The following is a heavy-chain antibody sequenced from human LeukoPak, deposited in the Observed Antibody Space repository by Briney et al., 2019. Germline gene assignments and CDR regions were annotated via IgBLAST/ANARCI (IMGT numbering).Heavy chain of an antibody. J-gene: IGHJ4*02. D-gene: IGHD2-8*01. CDR3: AKGFLDSCT. CDR1: GFTFSIYA. Sequence: GGSLRLSCAASGFTFSIYAMSWVRQPPGKGLEWVSAIGGGDGDTYYADSVKGRFIISRDNPSNTLFLQMNSLTAEDTAVYYCAKGFLDSCTWGQGTQVTVSS. CDR2: IGGGDGDT. V-gene: IGHV3-23*01.